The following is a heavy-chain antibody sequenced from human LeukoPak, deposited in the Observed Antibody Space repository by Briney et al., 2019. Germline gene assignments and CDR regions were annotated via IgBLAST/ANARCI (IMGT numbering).Heavy chain of an antibody. CDR2: IIPIFGTA. D-gene: IGHD6-6*01. Sequence: GASVKVSCKASGGTFSSYAISWVRQAPGQGLEWMGGIIPIFGTANYAQKSQGRVTITTDESTSTAYMELSSLRSEDTAVYYCARAAAARPSPLDYWGQGTLVTVSS. CDR1: GGTFSSYA. J-gene: IGHJ4*02. V-gene: IGHV1-69*05. CDR3: ARAAAARPSPLDY.